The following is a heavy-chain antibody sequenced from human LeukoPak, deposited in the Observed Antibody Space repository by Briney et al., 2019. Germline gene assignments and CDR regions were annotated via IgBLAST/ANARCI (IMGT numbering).Heavy chain of an antibody. CDR1: GFTFSIYW. V-gene: IGHV3-74*01. Sequence: PGGSLRLSCAASGFTFSIYWMRWVRQAPGKGLVWVSRISSEGSSTTYADSVKGRFTISRDNAKDTLYLQMNSLRAEDTAVYYCARGENTYIDYWGQGTLVTVSS. D-gene: IGHD3-16*01. CDR3: ARGENTYIDY. J-gene: IGHJ4*02. CDR2: ISSEGSST.